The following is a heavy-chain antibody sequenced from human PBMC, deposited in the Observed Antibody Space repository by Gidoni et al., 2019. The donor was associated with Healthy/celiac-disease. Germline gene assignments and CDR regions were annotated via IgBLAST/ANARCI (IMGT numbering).Heavy chain of an antibody. CDR1: GFTFSSYG. Sequence: QVQLVESGGGVVQPGRSLRLSCAASGFTFSSYGMHWVRQAPGKGLEWVAVIWYDGSNKYYADSVKGRFTISRDNSKNTLYLQMNSLRAEDTAVYYCARGGHAKTGTIGPYYYYYGMDVWGQGTTVTVSS. V-gene: IGHV3-33*01. D-gene: IGHD1-7*01. CDR2: IWYDGSNK. J-gene: IGHJ6*02. CDR3: ARGGHAKTGTIGPYYYYYGMDV.